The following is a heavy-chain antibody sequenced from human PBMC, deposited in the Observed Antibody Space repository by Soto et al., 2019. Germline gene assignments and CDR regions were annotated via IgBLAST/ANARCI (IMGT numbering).Heavy chain of an antibody. CDR3: AHTDYGSGKSGY. CDR2: ISYDGSNK. Sequence: SCKPSGYTFSSYAMHWVRQAPGKGLEWVAVISYDGSNKYYADSVKGRFTISRDNSKNTLYLQMNSLRAEDTAVYYCAHTDYGSGKSGYWGQGTLVTVSS. D-gene: IGHD3-10*01. V-gene: IGHV3-30-3*01. CDR1: GYTFSSYA. J-gene: IGHJ4*02.